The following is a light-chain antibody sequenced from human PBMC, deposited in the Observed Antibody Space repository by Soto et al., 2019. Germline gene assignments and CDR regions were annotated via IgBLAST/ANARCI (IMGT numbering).Light chain of an antibody. CDR2: AAS. CDR3: QQGSSFPWT. J-gene: IGKJ1*01. V-gene: IGKV1-12*01. CDR1: QDLDSW. Sequence: DIQMTQSPSSVSASLGDRVTITCRASQDLDSWLAWYQQKPGKAPKLLIYAASSLQSGVPSRFSGSGSGTDFTFTIASLHPEDFATYYCQQGSSFPWTFXQGTKVDIK.